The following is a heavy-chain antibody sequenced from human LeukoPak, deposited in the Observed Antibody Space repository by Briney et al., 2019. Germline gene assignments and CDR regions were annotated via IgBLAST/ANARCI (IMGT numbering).Heavy chain of an antibody. J-gene: IGHJ4*02. V-gene: IGHV3-74*01. CDR1: GFTFTTYW. D-gene: IGHD2-15*01. Sequence: GGSLKLSCVASGFTFTTYWLHWVRQPPGKGLVWLSRISTDGRSTYYADSVKGRFTISRDNARNTLYLQMNSLRAEDTAVYYCLKDKICWDQGTLVTVSS. CDR3: LKDKIC. CDR2: ISTDGRST.